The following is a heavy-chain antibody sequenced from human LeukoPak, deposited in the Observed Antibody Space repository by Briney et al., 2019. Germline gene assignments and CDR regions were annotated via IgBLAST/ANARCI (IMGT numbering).Heavy chain of an antibody. CDR2: INHSGST. J-gene: IGHJ6*03. CDR1: GGSFSGYY. D-gene: IGHD5-12*01. Sequence: SETLSLTCAVYGGSFSGYYWSWIRQPPGKGLEWIGEINHSGSTNYNPSLKSRVTISVDTSKNQFSLKLSSVTAADTAVYYCARSNCGYDSIPNYMDVWGKGTTVTVSS. V-gene: IGHV4-34*01. CDR3: ARSNCGYDSIPNYMDV.